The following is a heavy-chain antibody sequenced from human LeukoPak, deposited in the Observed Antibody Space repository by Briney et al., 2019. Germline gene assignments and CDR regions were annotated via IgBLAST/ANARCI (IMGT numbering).Heavy chain of an antibody. CDR3: ARGGHEYSSSSPFEY. CDR2: IDPSDSYT. J-gene: IGHJ4*02. Sequence: PGESLKIPCKGSGYSFTSYWISWVRQMPGKGLEWMGRIDPSDSYTNYSPSFQGHVTISADKSISTAYLQWSSLKASDTAMYYCARGGHEYSSSSPFEYRGQGTLVTVSS. CDR1: GYSFTSYW. V-gene: IGHV5-10-1*01. D-gene: IGHD6-6*01.